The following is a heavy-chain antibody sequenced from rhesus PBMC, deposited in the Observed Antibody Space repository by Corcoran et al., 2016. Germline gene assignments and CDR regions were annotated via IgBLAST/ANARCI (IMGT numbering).Heavy chain of an antibody. CDR1: GGSISSNY. V-gene: IGHV4-173*01. D-gene: IGHD5-42*01. CDR2: ISGSGGST. J-gene: IGHJ4*01. Sequence: QLQLQESGPGLVKPSETLSLTCAVSGGSISSNYWSWIRQPPGKGLEWIGRISGSGGSTDYNPALKSRVTSSTDTSKNQFSLKLRSVTAADTAVYYCAKSGARGYSGYGDFDYWGQGVLVTVSS. CDR3: AKSGARGYSGYGDFDY.